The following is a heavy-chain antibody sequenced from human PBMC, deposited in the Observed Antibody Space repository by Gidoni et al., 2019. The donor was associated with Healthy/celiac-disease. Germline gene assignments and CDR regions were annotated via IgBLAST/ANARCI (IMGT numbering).Heavy chain of an antibody. CDR2: IYYSGST. Sequence: QVQLQESGPGLVKSSETLSLTCTVSGGSISSYYWSWIRQPPGKGLEWIGYIYYSGSTNYNPSLKSRVTISVDTSKNQFSLKLSSVTAADTAVYYCARDEGGFDPWGQGTLVTVSS. J-gene: IGHJ5*02. V-gene: IGHV4-59*01. CDR3: ARDEGGFDP. D-gene: IGHD3-16*01. CDR1: GGSISSYY.